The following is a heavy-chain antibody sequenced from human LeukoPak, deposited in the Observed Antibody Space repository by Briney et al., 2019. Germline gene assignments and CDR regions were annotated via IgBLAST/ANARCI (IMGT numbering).Heavy chain of an antibody. CDR1: GGTFSSYA. CDR2: IIPILGIA. CDR3: AKSCGRFWCFDY. Sequence: SVKVSCKASGGTFSSYAISWVRQAPGQGLEWMGRIIPILGIANYAQKFQGRVTITADKSTSTAYMELSSLRAEDTAVYYCAKSCGRFWCFDYWGQGTLVTVSS. D-gene: IGHD3-3*01. V-gene: IGHV1-69*04. J-gene: IGHJ4*02.